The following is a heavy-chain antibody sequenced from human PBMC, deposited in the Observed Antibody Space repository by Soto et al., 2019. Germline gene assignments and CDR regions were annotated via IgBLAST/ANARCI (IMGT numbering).Heavy chain of an antibody. V-gene: IGHV4-38-2*01. D-gene: IGHD1-1*01. Sequence: SETLSLTCAVSGYSISSGYYWGWIRQPPGKGLEWIGSIYHSGSTYYNPSLESRVTMSVDTSKSQFSLKLTSVTAADTAVYYCARGDDAFFYYGLDVWGQGITVTVSS. CDR3: ARGDDAFFYYGLDV. CDR2: IYHSGST. J-gene: IGHJ6*02. CDR1: GYSISSGYY.